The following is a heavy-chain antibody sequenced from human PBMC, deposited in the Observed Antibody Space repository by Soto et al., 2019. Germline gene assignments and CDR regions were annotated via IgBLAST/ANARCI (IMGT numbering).Heavy chain of an antibody. V-gene: IGHV4-31*03. CDR2: IYYSGST. D-gene: IGHD3-3*01. CDR3: ARVGSGYYTLDY. Sequence: QVQLQESGPGLVKPSQTLSLTCTVSGGSISRGNYYWSWIRQHPGKGLEWIGYIYYSGSTYYHPSIKSRLTIPADASKNQFSLKLSSVTAADTAVYHCARVGSGYYTLDYWGQGTLVTVSS. J-gene: IGHJ4*02. CDR1: GGSISRGNYY.